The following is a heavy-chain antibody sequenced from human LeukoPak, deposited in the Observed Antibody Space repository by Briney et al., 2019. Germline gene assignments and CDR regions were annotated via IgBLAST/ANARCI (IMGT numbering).Heavy chain of an antibody. D-gene: IGHD2-15*01. V-gene: IGHV4-34*01. CDR1: GGSFSGYY. CDR2: INHSGST. Sequence: SETLSLTCAVYGGSFSGYYWSWIRQPPGKGLEWIGEINHSGSTNYNPSLKSRVTISVDTSKNQFSLKLSSVTAADTAVYYCARGQKASVVAGTPFDYWGQGTLVTVSS. J-gene: IGHJ4*02. CDR3: ARGQKASVVAGTPFDY.